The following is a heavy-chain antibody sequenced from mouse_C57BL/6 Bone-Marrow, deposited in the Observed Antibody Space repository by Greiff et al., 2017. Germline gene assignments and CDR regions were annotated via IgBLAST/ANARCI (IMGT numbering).Heavy chain of an antibody. CDR1: GYTFTSYG. Sequence: VQLQQSGAELARPGASVKLSCKASGYTFTSYGISWVKQRTGQGLEWIGEIYPRSGNTYYNEKFKGKATLTAAKSSSTAYMELRSLTSDDYAVYFCAGGGPYAAGFAYWGRGNLVTVSA. CDR3: AGGGPYAAGFAY. CDR2: IYPRSGNT. J-gene: IGHJ3*01. V-gene: IGHV1-81*01.